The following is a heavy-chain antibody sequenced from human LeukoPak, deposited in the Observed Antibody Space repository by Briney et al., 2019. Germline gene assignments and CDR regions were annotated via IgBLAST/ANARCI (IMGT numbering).Heavy chain of an antibody. D-gene: IGHD5-12*01. CDR1: GFTFDDYA. CDR2: ISWNSDTI. Sequence: PGGSLRLSCAVSGFTFDDYAMHWVRQVPGKGLEWVSGISWNSDTIGLADSVKGRFTISRDNAKNSLYLQMNRLRAEDTAVYYCARRGRGWLRLREYYYMDVWGKGTTVTVSS. V-gene: IGHV3-9*01. J-gene: IGHJ6*03. CDR3: ARRGRGWLRLREYYYMDV.